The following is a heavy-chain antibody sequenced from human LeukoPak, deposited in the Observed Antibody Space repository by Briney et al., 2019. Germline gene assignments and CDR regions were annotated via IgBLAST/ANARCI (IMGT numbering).Heavy chain of an antibody. CDR2: IRYDGSNK. CDR3: AKDIHPYYDSSGWCYFDY. CDR1: GFTFSNHA. V-gene: IGHV3-30*02. Sequence: PGGSLRLSCAASGFTFSNHAMSWVRQAPGKGLEWVAFIRYDGSNKYYADSVKGRFTISRDNSKNTLYLQMNSLRAEDTAVYYCAKDIHPYYDSSGWCYFDYWGQGTLVTVSS. D-gene: IGHD3-22*01. J-gene: IGHJ4*02.